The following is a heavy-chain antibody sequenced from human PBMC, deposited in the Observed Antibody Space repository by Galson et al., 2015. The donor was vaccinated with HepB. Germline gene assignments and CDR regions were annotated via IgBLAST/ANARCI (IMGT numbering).Heavy chain of an antibody. CDR1: GFSFSNYA. Sequence: SLRLSCASSGFSFSNYAIHWVRQAPGKGLEWMAVISYDGTFKYYSDSVKGRFTVSRDPSRSILYLQMNNLRVDDTAVYYCAKVRPGRNTMMIIRSLGFDPWGQGTLVTVSS. D-gene: IGHD3-22*01. CDR3: AKVRPGRNTMMIIRSLGFDP. J-gene: IGHJ5*02. V-gene: IGHV3-30*18. CDR2: ISYDGTFK.